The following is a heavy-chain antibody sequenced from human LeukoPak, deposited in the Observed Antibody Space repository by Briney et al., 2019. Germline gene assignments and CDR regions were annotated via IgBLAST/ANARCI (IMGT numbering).Heavy chain of an antibody. CDR1: GGSFSGYY. CDR3: ARYYGGNSNFDY. J-gene: IGHJ4*02. D-gene: IGHD4-23*01. Sequence: PSETLSLTCAVYGGSFSGYYWSWIRQPPGKGLEWIGEINHSGSTNYNPSLKSRVTISVDTSKNQFSLKLSSVTAADTAVYYCARYYGGNSNFDYWGQGTLVTVSS. V-gene: IGHV4-34*01. CDR2: INHSGST.